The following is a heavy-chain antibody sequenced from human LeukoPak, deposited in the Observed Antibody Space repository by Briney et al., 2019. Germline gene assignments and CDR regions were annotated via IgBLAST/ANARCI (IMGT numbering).Heavy chain of an antibody. Sequence: SETLSLTCAVYGGSFSGYYWSWIRQPPGKGLEWIGEINHSGSTNYNPSLKSRVTISVDTSKNQFSLKLSSVTAADTAVYYCARGRQYCSGGSCYAYFDYWAREPWSPSPQ. CDR2: INHSGST. CDR3: ARGRQYCSGGSCYAYFDY. V-gene: IGHV4-34*01. D-gene: IGHD2-15*01. J-gene: IGHJ4*02. CDR1: GGSFSGYY.